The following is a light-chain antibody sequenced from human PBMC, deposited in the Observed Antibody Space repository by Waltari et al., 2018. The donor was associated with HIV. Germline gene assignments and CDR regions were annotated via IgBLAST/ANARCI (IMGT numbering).Light chain of an antibody. Sequence: QLVLTQSPSASASLGASVMLTCTLSSGHSSYAIAWHQQQPEKGPRVLMKVNSDGSHKKGDGIPDRFSGSSSGAERYLIISSLQSEDEADYYCQTWGTGIHVFGTGTKVTVL. J-gene: IGLJ1*01. CDR3: QTWGTGIHV. V-gene: IGLV4-69*01. CDR2: VNSDGSH. CDR1: SGHSSYA.